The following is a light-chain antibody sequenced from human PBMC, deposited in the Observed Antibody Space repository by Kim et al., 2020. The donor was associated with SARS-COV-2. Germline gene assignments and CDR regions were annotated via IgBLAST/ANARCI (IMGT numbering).Light chain of an antibody. Sequence: ASVGDAVSITFPASQDIANFFAWYRQKPGKVPQLLVYVASALKSGVPSRFSGRGSVTDFTLTISNLLPEDVSTYYCQKYDSPPWPFGHGTKVEIK. V-gene: IGKV1-27*01. CDR2: VAS. J-gene: IGKJ1*01. CDR1: QDIANF. CDR3: QKYDSPPWP.